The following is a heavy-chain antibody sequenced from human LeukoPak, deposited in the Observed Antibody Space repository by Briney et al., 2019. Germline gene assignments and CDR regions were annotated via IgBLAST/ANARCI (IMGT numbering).Heavy chain of an antibody. Sequence: PGGSLRLSCTASGFTFSSYSMNWVRQAPGKGLEWVSSISSSSSYIYYADSVKGRFTISRDNAKNSLYLQMNSLRAEDTAVYYCARAVNTIFGVVSNFDYWGQGTLVTVSS. J-gene: IGHJ4*02. CDR1: GFTFSSYS. CDR2: ISSSSSYI. V-gene: IGHV3-21*01. D-gene: IGHD3-3*01. CDR3: ARAVNTIFGVVSNFDY.